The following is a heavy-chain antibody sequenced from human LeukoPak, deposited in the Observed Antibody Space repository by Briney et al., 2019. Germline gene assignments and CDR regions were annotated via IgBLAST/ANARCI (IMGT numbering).Heavy chain of an antibody. CDR3: ARGRYGSGSYLGTY. Sequence: ASVKVSCKASGYTFTSYDINWVRQATGQGLEWMGWMNPNSGNTGYAQNFQGRVTMTRNTSISTAYMELSSLRSEDTAVYYCARGRYGSGSYLGTYWGQGTLVTVSS. D-gene: IGHD3-10*01. J-gene: IGHJ4*02. CDR2: MNPNSGNT. CDR1: GYTFTSYD. V-gene: IGHV1-8*01.